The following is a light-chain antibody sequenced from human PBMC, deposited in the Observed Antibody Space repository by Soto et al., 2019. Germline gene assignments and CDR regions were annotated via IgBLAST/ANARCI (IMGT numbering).Light chain of an antibody. CDR1: QSISSY. V-gene: IGKV1-5*03. CDR2: KAS. Sequence: DIQMTQSPSSLSASVGDRITITCRASQSISSYLNWYQQKPGKAPKLLIYKASSLESGVPSRFSGSGSGTEFTLTISSLQPDDFATYYCQQYNSYWMFGQGTKVDIK. J-gene: IGKJ1*01. CDR3: QQYNSYWM.